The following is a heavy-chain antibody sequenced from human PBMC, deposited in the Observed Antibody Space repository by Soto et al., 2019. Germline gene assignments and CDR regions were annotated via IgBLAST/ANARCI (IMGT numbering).Heavy chain of an antibody. CDR1: ADTFTSYY. CDR2: INAGNGNT. Sequence: RASVKVSCKAPADTFTSYYIHWVRQAPGQRLEWMGWINAGNGNTKYSQKFQGRVTITRDTSASTAYMELSSLRSEDTAVYYCARALISGIYNWFDPWGQGTLVTVSS. D-gene: IGHD1-26*01. V-gene: IGHV1-3*01. J-gene: IGHJ5*02. CDR3: ARALISGIYNWFDP.